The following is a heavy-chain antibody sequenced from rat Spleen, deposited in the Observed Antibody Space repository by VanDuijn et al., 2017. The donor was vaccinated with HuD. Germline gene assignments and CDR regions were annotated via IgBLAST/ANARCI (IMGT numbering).Heavy chain of an antibody. J-gene: IGHJ2*01. Sequence: EVQLVESDGGLVQPGRSLKLSCAASGFTFSDYYMAWVRQAPTKGLEWVATISYDGSSTYYRDSVKGRFTISRDNAKSTLYLQMDSLRFEDTATYYCAKVPILSYFDYWGQGVMVTVSS. D-gene: IGHD1-7*01. CDR1: GFTFSDYY. V-gene: IGHV5-29*01. CDR2: ISYDGSST. CDR3: AKVPILSYFDY.